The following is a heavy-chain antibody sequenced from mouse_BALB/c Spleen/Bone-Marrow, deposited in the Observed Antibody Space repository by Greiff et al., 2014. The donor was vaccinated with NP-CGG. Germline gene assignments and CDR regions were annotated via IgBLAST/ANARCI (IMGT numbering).Heavy chain of an antibody. CDR2: ISYSGST. Sequence: VQLKDSGPGLVKPSQSLSLTCTVTGYSITSDYAWNWLRQFPGNKLEWMGYISYSGSTSYHPSLKSRISITRDKSKNQFFLQLNSVTAEGTATYYCTRYDYDGVDYWGQGTTLTVSS. CDR3: TRYDYDGVDY. D-gene: IGHD2-4*01. V-gene: IGHV3-2*02. J-gene: IGHJ2*01. CDR1: GYSITSDYA.